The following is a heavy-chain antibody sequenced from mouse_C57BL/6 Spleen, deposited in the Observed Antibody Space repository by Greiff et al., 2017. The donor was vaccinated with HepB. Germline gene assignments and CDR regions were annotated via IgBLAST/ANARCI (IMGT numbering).Heavy chain of an antibody. V-gene: IGHV1-39*01. CDR3: ARPPYVYDGAWFAY. D-gene: IGHD2-2*01. CDR2: INPNYGTT. J-gene: IGHJ3*01. Sequence: EVKLMESGPELVKPGASVKISCKASGYSFTDYNMNWVKQSNGKSLEWIGVINPNYGTTSYNQKFKGKATLTVDQSSSTAYMQLNSLTSEDSAVYYWARPPYVYDGAWFAYWGQGTLVTVSA. CDR1: GYSFTDYN.